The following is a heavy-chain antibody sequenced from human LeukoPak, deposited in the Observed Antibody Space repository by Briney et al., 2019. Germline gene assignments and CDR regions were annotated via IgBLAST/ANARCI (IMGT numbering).Heavy chain of an antibody. D-gene: IGHD6-19*01. CDR1: GGSFSGYY. Sequence: SETLSLTCAVYGGSFSGYYWGWIRQPPGKGLEWIGEINHSGSTNYNPSLKSRVTISVDTSKNQFSLKLSSVTAADTAVYYCAREGTYSSGWYPRRYFDYWGQGTLVTVSS. CDR3: AREGTYSSGWYPRRYFDY. V-gene: IGHV4-34*01. CDR2: INHSGST. J-gene: IGHJ4*02.